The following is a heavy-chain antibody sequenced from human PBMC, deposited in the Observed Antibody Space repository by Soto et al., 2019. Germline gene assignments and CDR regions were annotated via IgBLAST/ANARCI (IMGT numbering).Heavy chain of an antibody. D-gene: IGHD3-9*01. Sequence: SETLSLTCPISAGSISTGDYYWSWILQTPVKRLEWIGSIDYGGTSHNKTTLKNPVSILADTSKNQFSLKLTSVTAADTAVYYCARSRGREYHWLYYGMDVWGQGTTVTVPS. CDR1: AGSISTGDYY. V-gene: IGHV4-30-4*01. J-gene: IGHJ6*02. CDR2: IDYGGTS. CDR3: ARSRGREYHWLYYGMDV.